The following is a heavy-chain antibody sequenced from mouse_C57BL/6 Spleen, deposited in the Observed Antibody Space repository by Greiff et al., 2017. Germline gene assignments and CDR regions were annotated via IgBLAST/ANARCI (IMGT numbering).Heavy chain of an antibody. Sequence: QVQLQQSGPELVKPGASVKISCKASGYAFSSSWMNWVKQRPGKGLEWIGRIYPGDGDTNYNGKFKGKATLTADKSSSTAYMQLSSLTSEDSAVYFCARFYYYGSSYVYFDVWGTGTTVTVSS. CDR1: GYAFSSSW. J-gene: IGHJ1*03. CDR3: ARFYYYGSSYVYFDV. V-gene: IGHV1-82*01. D-gene: IGHD1-1*01. CDR2: IYPGDGDT.